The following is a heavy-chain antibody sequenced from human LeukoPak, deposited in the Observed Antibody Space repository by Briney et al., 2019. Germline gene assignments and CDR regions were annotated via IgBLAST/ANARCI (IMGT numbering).Heavy chain of an antibody. CDR2: ISGSGGSR. V-gene: IGHV3-23*01. Sequence: PGGSLRLSCAASGFTLSTYAMSWVRQAPGKGLEWVSAISGSGGSRFYADSVKGRFTMSRDDSKRTLYLQMSSLRDEDTAVYYCVKEPHYSDTSGHWDQGTLVTVSS. D-gene: IGHD3-22*01. CDR1: GFTLSTYA. CDR3: VKEPHYSDTSGH. J-gene: IGHJ4*02.